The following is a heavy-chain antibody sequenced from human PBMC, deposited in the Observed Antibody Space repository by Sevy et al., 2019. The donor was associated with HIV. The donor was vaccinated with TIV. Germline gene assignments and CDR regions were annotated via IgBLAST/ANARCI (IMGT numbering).Heavy chain of an antibody. CDR2: INPNNGAS. V-gene: IGHV1-2*02. CDR1: GYTFTDYY. J-gene: IGHJ4*01. D-gene: IGHD1-26*01. Sequence: ASVKISCKSVGYTFTDYYLHWVRQAPGQGLEWMAWINPNNGASRSAEKFQGRITLTRDMSFSTAYMELSRLRSDDTASYFCTRDDIYTHPWEFDWWGHGARVTVSS. CDR3: TRDDIYTHPWEFDW.